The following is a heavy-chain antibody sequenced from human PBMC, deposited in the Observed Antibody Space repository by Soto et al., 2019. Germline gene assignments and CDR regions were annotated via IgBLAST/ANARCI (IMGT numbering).Heavy chain of an antibody. J-gene: IGHJ5*02. D-gene: IGHD3-9*01. CDR1: GVTFSSSE. V-gene: IGHV3-48*03. CDR3: SRDYRLNCDWPRGNWFDP. CDR2: ISSSGSTI. Sequence: GSLTLSSAASGVTFSSSELNWVWQPQEKGMEWVSYISSSGSTIYYADSVKRRCTITRDNAKNTMYLQMNSRRAEDTAVYYCSRDYRLNCDWPRGNWFDPWGQGTLVTVSS.